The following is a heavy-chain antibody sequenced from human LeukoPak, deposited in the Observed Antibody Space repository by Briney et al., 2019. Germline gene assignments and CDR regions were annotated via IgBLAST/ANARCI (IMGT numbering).Heavy chain of an antibody. D-gene: IGHD3-22*01. CDR1: AFTVSSYW. CDR2: INTDGSST. Sequence: GGSLRLSCAASAFTVSSYWMHWVRQAPGKGLVWVSLINTDGSSTSYADSVKGRFTISRDNAKNTLYLQMNSLRAEDTAVCYCGRDSYNSSGYYYGPFDYWGQGTLVTVSS. CDR3: GRDSYNSSGYYYGPFDY. V-gene: IGHV3-74*01. J-gene: IGHJ4*02.